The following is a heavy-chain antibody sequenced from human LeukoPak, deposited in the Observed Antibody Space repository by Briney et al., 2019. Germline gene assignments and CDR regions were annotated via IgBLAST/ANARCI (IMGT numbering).Heavy chain of an antibody. CDR2: ISYDGSNK. D-gene: IGHD1-14*01. Sequence: PGRSLRLSCAASGFTFSSYTMHWVRQAPGKGLEWVAVISYDGSNKYYADSVKGRFTISRDNSKNTLYLQMNSLRAEDTAVYYCARGSNRAFDYWGQGTLVTVSS. V-gene: IGHV3-30-3*01. CDR1: GFTFSSYT. CDR3: ARGSNRAFDY. J-gene: IGHJ4*02.